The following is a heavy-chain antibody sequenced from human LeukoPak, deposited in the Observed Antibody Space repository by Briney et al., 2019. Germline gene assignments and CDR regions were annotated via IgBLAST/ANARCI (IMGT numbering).Heavy chain of an antibody. Sequence: GGSLRLSCAASGFTFSSYSMSWVRQAPGEGLEWVSSISGSGGRIAYADSVKGRFTISRDNSKNTLSLQMNSLTAEDTAVYYCAKNPRLEGWIYFDSGGQGILVTVSS. CDR3: AKNPRLEGWIYFDS. CDR1: GFTFSSYS. CDR2: ISGSGGRI. J-gene: IGHJ4*02. D-gene: IGHD1-1*01. V-gene: IGHV3-23*01.